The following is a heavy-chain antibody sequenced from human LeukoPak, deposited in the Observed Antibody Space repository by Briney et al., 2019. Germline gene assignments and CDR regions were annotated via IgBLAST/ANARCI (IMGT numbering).Heavy chain of an antibody. CDR2: IKYDGSQT. J-gene: IGHJ4*02. CDR1: GFSFSNNW. Sequence: GGSLRLSCTAWGFSFSNNWMSWVRQAPGKGPEWVASIKYDGSQTRYVDSAKGRFTISRDNARSSLYLQMDSLRAEDTAIYYCASPLRMRTFLNDDILFEYWGQGVLVTVSS. D-gene: IGHD1-1*01. CDR3: ASPLRMRTFLNDDILFEY. V-gene: IGHV3-7*01.